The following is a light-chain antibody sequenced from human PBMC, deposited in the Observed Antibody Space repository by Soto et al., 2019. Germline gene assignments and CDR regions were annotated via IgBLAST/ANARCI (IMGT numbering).Light chain of an antibody. CDR2: GAS. Sequence: EIVLTQSPATLSLSPGERATLSCRASQSVSSNLAWYQQKPGQAPRLLIYGASYRATGIPARFSGSGSGTDFALTVSSLESEDFAIYYCQQDNKWPLTFGGGTKVDIK. CDR1: QSVSSN. V-gene: IGKV3-11*01. J-gene: IGKJ4*01. CDR3: QQDNKWPLT.